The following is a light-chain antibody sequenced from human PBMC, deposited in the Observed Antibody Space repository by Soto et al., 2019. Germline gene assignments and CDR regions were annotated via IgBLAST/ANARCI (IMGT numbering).Light chain of an antibody. Sequence: DIQMTQSPSSLSASVGDRVTITCRASQGISTYLVWYQQKPGTVPKLLIFAASTLQSGVPSRFSGSGSGTHFTLTISSLQPEDVATYSCQGYTGAPWTFGQGTKVEI. CDR1: QGISTY. J-gene: IGKJ1*01. V-gene: IGKV1-27*01. CDR2: AAS. CDR3: QGYTGAPWT.